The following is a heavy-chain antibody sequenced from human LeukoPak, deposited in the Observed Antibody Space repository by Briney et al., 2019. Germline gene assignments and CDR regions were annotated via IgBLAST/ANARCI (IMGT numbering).Heavy chain of an antibody. D-gene: IGHD4-17*01. CDR2: IIPILGIA. CDR1: GYTFTSYG. J-gene: IGHJ4*02. V-gene: IGHV1-69*04. Sequence: ASVKVSCKASGYTFTSYGITWVRQAPGQGLEWMGRIIPILGIANYAQKFQGRVTITADKSTSTAYMELSSLRSEDTAVYYCARAAGEDYGDYGFDYWGQGTLVTVSS. CDR3: ARAAGEDYGDYGFDY.